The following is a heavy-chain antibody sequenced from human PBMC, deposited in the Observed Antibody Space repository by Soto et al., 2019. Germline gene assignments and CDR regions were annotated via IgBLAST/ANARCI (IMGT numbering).Heavy chain of an antibody. CDR1: GYTLTELS. CDR2: FDPEDGET. D-gene: IGHD3-22*01. V-gene: IGHV1-24*01. J-gene: IGHJ3*02. Sequence: ASVKVSCKVSGYTLTELSMQWARQAPGKGVEWMGGFDPEDGETIYAQKFQGRVTMTEDTSTDTAYMELSSLRPEDTAVYYCATPKRMILRVVAFDIWGQGTMVTVS. CDR3: ATPKRMILRVVAFDI.